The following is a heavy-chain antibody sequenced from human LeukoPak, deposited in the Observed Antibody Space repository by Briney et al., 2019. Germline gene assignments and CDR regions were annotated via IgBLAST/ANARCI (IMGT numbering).Heavy chain of an antibody. V-gene: IGHV4-31*03. Sequence: SETLSLTCTVSGGSISSGGYYWSWIRQHPGKGLEWIGYIYYSGSTYYNPSLKSRVTISVDTSKNQFSLKLSSVTAADTAVYYCARGSGYSYYYYYGMDVWGQGTTVTVSS. CDR3: ARGSGYSYYYYYGMDV. CDR1: GGSISSGGYY. D-gene: IGHD3-22*01. J-gene: IGHJ6*02. CDR2: IYYSGST.